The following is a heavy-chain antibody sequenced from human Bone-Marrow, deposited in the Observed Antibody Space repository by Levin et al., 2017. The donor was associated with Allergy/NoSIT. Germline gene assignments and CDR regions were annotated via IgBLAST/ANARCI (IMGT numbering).Heavy chain of an antibody. CDR2: ISHSATT. J-gene: IGHJ6*03. D-gene: IGHD3-10*01. V-gene: IGHV4-34*01. CDR1: DGSLSGFY. Sequence: SETLSLTCSVSDGSLSGFYWSWIRQSPGRGLEWIGEISHSATTTYSPSLKSRVSMSIDPSRNQFSLRLTSVTAADTAVYYCARGLNFMVRGRFIAWYMDVWGKGTTVTVTS. CDR3: ARGLNFMVRGRFIAWYMDV.